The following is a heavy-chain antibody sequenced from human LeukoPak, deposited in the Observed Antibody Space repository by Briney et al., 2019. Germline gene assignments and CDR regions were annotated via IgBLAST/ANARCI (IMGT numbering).Heavy chain of an antibody. CDR1: GGSISSFY. D-gene: IGHD6-6*01. J-gene: IGHJ6*02. V-gene: IGHV4-59*01. CDR3: ARGVAARRNYYYGMDV. CDR2: IYYSGST. Sequence: SETLSLTCTVSGGSISSFYWTWIRQPPGKGLEWTGYIYYSGSTDYNPSLKSRVTISVDTSKNQFSLKLSSVTAADTAVYYCARGVAARRNYYYGMDVWGQGTTVTVSS.